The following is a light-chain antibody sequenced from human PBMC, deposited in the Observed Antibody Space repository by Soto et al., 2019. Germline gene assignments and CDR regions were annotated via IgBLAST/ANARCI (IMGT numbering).Light chain of an antibody. Sequence: QSALTQPPSASGSPGQSVTISCTGTSSDVGGYNYVSWYQQHPGKAPKLMIYEVSKRPSGVPDRFSGSKSGNTASLTVSRLQAEDEADYYCISYAGSNLLYVFGTGTKLTVL. CDR2: EVS. CDR3: ISYAGSNLLYV. V-gene: IGLV2-8*01. J-gene: IGLJ1*01. CDR1: SSDVGGYNY.